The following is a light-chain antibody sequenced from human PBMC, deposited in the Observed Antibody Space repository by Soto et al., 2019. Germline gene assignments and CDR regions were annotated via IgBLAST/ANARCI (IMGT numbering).Light chain of an antibody. CDR3: QQYGDSIT. Sequence: ETVLTQSPSLLSLSPGERATLSCRASQNVRSSSLAWYQQKPGQAPRLLIYAASTRVTDIADRFSGSGSGTDFTLTISRLEAEDFAVYHCQQYGDSITFGGGTKVEIK. J-gene: IGKJ4*01. V-gene: IGKV3-20*01. CDR1: QNVRSSS. CDR2: AAS.